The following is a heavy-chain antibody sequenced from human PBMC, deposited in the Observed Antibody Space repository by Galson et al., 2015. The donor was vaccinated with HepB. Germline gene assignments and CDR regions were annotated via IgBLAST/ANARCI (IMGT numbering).Heavy chain of an antibody. CDR1: GFTFSNAW. CDR3: ARGEYIGGWDIDY. V-gene: IGHV3-15*01. CDR2: IRSKTDGGTA. Sequence: SLRLSCAASGFTFSNAWMTWVRQAPGKGLECVGRIRSKTDGGTADSAAPVKGRFSISRDDSKNMLYLQMNSLRAEDTAVYYCARGEYIGGWDIDYWGQGTLVTVSS. D-gene: IGHD6-19*01. J-gene: IGHJ4*02.